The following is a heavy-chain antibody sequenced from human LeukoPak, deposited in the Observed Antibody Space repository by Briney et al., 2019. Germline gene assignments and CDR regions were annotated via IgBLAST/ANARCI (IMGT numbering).Heavy chain of an antibody. V-gene: IGHV3-23*01. J-gene: IGHJ6*03. D-gene: IGHD4-11*01. CDR3: AKGGDDYTTYYYMDV. CDR1: AFTFSNYA. CDR2: ISGSGGST. Sequence: GGSLRLSCAASAFTFSNYAMSWVRQAPGKGLEWVSDISGSGGSTYYADSVKGRSTISRDNSKNTLYLQMNGLRAEDTAVYYCAKGGDDYTTYYYMDVWGKGTTVTVSS.